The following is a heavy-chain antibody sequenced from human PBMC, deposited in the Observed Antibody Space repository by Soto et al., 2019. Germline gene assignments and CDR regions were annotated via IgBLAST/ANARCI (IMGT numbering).Heavy chain of an antibody. CDR3: ARDQEGYCSGGSCSHAFDI. CDR1: GGSISSYY. CDR2: IYYSGST. V-gene: IGHV4-59*01. J-gene: IGHJ3*02. Sequence: QVQLQESGPGLVKPSETLSLTCTVSGGSISSYYWSWIRQPPGKGLEWIGYIYYSGSTNYNPSLKSRVTISVDTSKNQFSLKLSSVTAADTAVYYCARDQEGYCSGGSCSHAFDIWGQGTTVTVSS. D-gene: IGHD2-15*01.